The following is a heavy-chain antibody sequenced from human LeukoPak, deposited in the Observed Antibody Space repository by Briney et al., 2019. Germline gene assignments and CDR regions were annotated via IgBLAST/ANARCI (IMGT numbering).Heavy chain of an antibody. D-gene: IGHD3-9*01. Sequence: AASVKVSCKASGYTFTSYDINWVRQATGQGLEWMGWMNPNSGNTGYAQKFQGRVTMTRNTSISTAYMELSSLRSEDTAVYYRARRVDIFFRTRYYYYYMDVWGKGTTVTVSS. J-gene: IGHJ6*03. V-gene: IGHV1-8*01. CDR2: MNPNSGNT. CDR3: ARRVDIFFRTRYYYYYMDV. CDR1: GYTFTSYD.